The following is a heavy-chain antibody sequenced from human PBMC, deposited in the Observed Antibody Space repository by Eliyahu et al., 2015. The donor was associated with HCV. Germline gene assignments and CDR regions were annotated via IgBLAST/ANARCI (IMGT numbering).Heavy chain of an antibody. D-gene: IGHD6-6*01. CDR2: IIPIFGTA. J-gene: IGHJ6*02. CDR3: AGTVYSSSSGYYYYYYGMDV. Sequence: QVQLVQSGAEVKKPGSSVKVSCKASGGTFSSYAISWVRQAPGQGLWLMGGIIPIFGTANYAQKFQGRVTITADKSTSTAYMELSSLRSEDTAVYYCAGTVYSSSSGYYYYYYGMDVWGQGTTVTVSS. V-gene: IGHV1-69*06. CDR1: GGTFSSYA.